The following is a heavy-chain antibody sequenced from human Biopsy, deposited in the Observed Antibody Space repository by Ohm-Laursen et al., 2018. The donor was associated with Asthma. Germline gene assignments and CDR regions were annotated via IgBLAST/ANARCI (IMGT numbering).Heavy chain of an antibody. Sequence: SLRLSCAASGFSLSDYYMTWMRQAPGKGLEWVSSISSSGSTTYPAESVKGRFTISRDNAQKSLFLQMNSLRVEDTAVYYCAKDILPHGSGSLLWGYYYGLDVWGQGTTVTGSS. CDR2: ISSSGSTT. CDR1: GFSLSDYY. CDR3: AKDILPHGSGSLLWGYYYGLDV. D-gene: IGHD3-10*01. V-gene: IGHV3-11*01. J-gene: IGHJ6*02.